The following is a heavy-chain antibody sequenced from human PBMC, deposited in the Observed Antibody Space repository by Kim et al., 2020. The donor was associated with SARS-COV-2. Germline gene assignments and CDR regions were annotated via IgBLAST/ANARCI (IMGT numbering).Heavy chain of an antibody. CDR3: ARVVDIVAAIDY. J-gene: IGHJ4*02. Sequence: SETLSLTCTVSGGSISSGGYYWSWIRQHPGKGLEWIGYIYYSGSTYYNPSLKSRVTISVDTSKNQFSLKLSSVTAADTAVYYCARVVDIVAAIDYWGQGTLVTVSS. D-gene: IGHD5-12*01. CDR1: GGSISSGGYY. V-gene: IGHV4-31*03. CDR2: IYYSGST.